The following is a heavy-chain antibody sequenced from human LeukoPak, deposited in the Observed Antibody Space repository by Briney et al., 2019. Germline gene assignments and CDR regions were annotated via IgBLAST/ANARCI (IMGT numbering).Heavy chain of an antibody. J-gene: IGHJ4*02. CDR3: ARGGYSSGLDY. CDR2: VNSDGSGT. D-gene: IGHD6-19*01. Sequence: GGSLRLSCAASGFTFNNYWLHWVRHAPGKGLVWVSRVNSDGSGTIYADSVKGRFTISRDNAKNTLYLQMISLRAEDTAVYYCARGGYSSGLDYWGQGTLVTVSS. CDR1: GFTFNNYW. V-gene: IGHV3-74*01.